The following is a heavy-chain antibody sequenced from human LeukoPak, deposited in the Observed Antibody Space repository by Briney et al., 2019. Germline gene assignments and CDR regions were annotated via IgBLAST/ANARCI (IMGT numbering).Heavy chain of an antibody. V-gene: IGHV3-23*01. Sequence: GGSLRLSCAASGFTFSSYETNWVRQAPGKGLEWVSTIRGSGGSTFYADSVKGRFTISRDNSKNTLYLQMNSLRAEDTAVFYCAKRTHVDTAMVFEYYFDYWGQGTLVTVSS. CDR2: IRGSGGST. J-gene: IGHJ4*02. D-gene: IGHD5-18*01. CDR1: GFTFSSYE. CDR3: AKRTHVDTAMVFEYYFDY.